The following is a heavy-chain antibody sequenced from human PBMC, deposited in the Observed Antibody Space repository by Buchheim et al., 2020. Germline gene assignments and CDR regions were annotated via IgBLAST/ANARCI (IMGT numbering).Heavy chain of an antibody. CDR2: INHSGST. D-gene: IGHD5-24*01. Sequence: QVQLQESGPGLVKPSETLSLTCAVYGGSFSGYYWSWIRQPPGKGLEWIGEINHSGSTNYNPSLKSRVTISVDTSKNQFSLKLSSVTAADTAVYYCARESDGYTDYWGQGTL. J-gene: IGHJ4*02. V-gene: IGHV4-34*09. CDR3: ARESDGYTDY. CDR1: GGSFSGYY.